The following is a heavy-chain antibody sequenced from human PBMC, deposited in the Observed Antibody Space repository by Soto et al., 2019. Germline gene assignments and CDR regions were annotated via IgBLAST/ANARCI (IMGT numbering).Heavy chain of an antibody. V-gene: IGHV1-46*01. CDR3: ARDRNIDYDRGYYGMDV. CDR1: GYTFTSYY. J-gene: IGHJ6*02. D-gene: IGHD4-17*01. Sequence: GALVKVSCKASGYTFTSYYMHWVRQAPGQGLEWMGIINPSGGSTSYAQKFQGRVTMTRDTSTSTVYMELSSLRSEDTAVYYCARDRNIDYDRGYYGMDVWGQGTTVTVSS. CDR2: INPSGGST.